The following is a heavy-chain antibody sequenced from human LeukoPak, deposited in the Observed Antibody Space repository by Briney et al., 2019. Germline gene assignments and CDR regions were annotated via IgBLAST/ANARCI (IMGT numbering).Heavy chain of an antibody. J-gene: IGHJ4*02. V-gene: IGHV3-30-3*01. CDR1: GFTFSRYA. CDR3: AREGNYCSSTSCYIGYFDY. Sequence: GRSLRLSCAASGFTFSRYAMHWVRQAPGKGLEWVAVISYDGSNKYYADSVKGRFTISRDNSKNTLYLQMNSLRAEDTAVYYCAREGNYCSSTSCYIGYFDYWGQGTLVTVSS. D-gene: IGHD2-2*02. CDR2: ISYDGSNK.